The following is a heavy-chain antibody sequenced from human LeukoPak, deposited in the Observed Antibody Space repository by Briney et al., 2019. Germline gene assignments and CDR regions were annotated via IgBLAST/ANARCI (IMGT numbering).Heavy chain of an antibody. V-gene: IGHV3-48*04. Sequence: GGSLRLSCAASGFTFSSYSMNWVRQAPGKGLGWVSYISSSGSSRYYADSVKGRFTISRDNAKNSLYLQMNSLRAEDTAVYYCAVTVDTTPGSFDYWGQGTLVTVSS. CDR3: AVTVDTTPGSFDY. CDR1: GFTFSSYS. D-gene: IGHD5-18*01. CDR2: ISSSGSSR. J-gene: IGHJ4*02.